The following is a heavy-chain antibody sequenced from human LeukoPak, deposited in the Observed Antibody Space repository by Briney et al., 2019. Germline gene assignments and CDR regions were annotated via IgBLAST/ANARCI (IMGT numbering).Heavy chain of an antibody. Sequence: ASVKVFCKASGYTFTSYYMHWVRQAPGQGLEWMGIINPSGGSTSYAQKFRGRVTMTRDMSTSTVYMELSSLRSEDTAVYYCAGGSSGSGWGLDYWGQGTLVTVSS. J-gene: IGHJ4*02. V-gene: IGHV1-46*01. CDR2: INPSGGST. CDR1: GYTFTSYY. CDR3: AGGSSGSGWGLDY. D-gene: IGHD1-26*01.